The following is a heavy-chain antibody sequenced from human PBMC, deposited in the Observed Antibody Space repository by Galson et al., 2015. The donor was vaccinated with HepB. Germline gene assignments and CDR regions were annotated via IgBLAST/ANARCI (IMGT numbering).Heavy chain of an antibody. J-gene: IGHJ6*02. CDR2: INPSGGST. Sequence: SVKVSCKASGYTFTSYYMHWVRQAPGQGLEWMGIINPSGGSTSYAQKFQGRVTMTRDTSTSTVYMELSSLRSEDTAVYYCARDKFWFGEIYYYYYGMDVWGQGTTVTVSS. CDR3: ARDKFWFGEIYYYYYGMDV. D-gene: IGHD3-10*01. V-gene: IGHV1-46*03. CDR1: GYTFTSYY.